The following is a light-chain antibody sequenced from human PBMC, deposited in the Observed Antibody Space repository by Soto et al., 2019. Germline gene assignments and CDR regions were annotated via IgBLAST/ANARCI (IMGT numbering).Light chain of an antibody. Sequence: QSALTQPASVSGSPGQSITISCTGTSSDVGGYKYVSWYQQHPGKAPKLMIYEVSNRPSGVSHRFSGSKSGNTASLTISGLQAEDEADYYCSSYTSSSALRLFGGGTKLTVL. CDR1: SSDVGGYKY. CDR3: SSYTSSSALRL. CDR2: EVS. V-gene: IGLV2-14*01. J-gene: IGLJ3*02.